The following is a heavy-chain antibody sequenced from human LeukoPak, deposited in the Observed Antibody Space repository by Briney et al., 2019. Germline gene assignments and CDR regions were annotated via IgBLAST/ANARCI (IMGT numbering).Heavy chain of an antibody. CDR1: GGTFSSYA. Sequence: ASVKASCKASGGTFSSYAISWVRQAPGQGLEWMGGIIPIFGTANYAQKFQGRVTITADESTSTAYMELSSLRSEDTAVYYCARSPYDYVWGSYRSSFDYWGQGTLVTVSS. J-gene: IGHJ4*02. CDR3: ARSPYDYVWGSYRSSFDY. D-gene: IGHD3-16*02. V-gene: IGHV1-69*13. CDR2: IIPIFGTA.